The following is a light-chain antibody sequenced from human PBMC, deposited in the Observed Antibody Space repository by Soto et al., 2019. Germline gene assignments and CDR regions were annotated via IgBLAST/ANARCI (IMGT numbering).Light chain of an antibody. CDR2: EVS. V-gene: IGLV2-8*01. CDR3: CSYAGKGV. CDR1: SSDVGGYNY. Sequence: QSALTQPPSASGAPGQSVTISCTGTSSDVGGYNYVSWYQQHPGKAPKLIIYEVSKRPSGVPDRFSGSKSGNTASLTVSGLQAEDEADYYCCSYAGKGVFGGGTKLTLL. J-gene: IGLJ2*01.